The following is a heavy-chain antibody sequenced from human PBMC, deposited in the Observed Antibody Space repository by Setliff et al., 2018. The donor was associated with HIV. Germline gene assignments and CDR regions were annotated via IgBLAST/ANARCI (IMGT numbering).Heavy chain of an antibody. CDR1: GYNFENYA. V-gene: IGHV7-4-1*02. CDR3: ARGLYGDYGGDLNWLDP. D-gene: IGHD4-17*01. CDR2: INANSGSP. Sequence: ASVKVSYKTSGYNFENYAINWVRQAPGQGLEWMGWINANSGSPTYAQAFTGRFLFSVDTVVATAYLQINNLKTEDTAVYYCARGLYGDYGGDLNWLDPWGHGTRVTVSS. J-gene: IGHJ5*02.